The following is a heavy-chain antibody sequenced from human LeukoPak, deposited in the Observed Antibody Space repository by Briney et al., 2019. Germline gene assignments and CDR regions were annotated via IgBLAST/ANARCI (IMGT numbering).Heavy chain of an antibody. Sequence: SETLSLTCTVSGGSISSYYWSWIRQPAGKGLEWIGRIYTSGSTNYNPSLKSRVTISVDTSKNQFSLKLSSVSAADTAVYYCARARYLGYSYGYIGNWFDPWGQGTLVTVSS. CDR1: GGSISSYY. J-gene: IGHJ5*02. V-gene: IGHV4-4*07. D-gene: IGHD5-18*01. CDR3: ARARYLGYSYGYIGNWFDP. CDR2: IYTSGST.